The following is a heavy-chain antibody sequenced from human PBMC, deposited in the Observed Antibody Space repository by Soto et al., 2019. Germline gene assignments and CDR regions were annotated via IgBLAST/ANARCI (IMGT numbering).Heavy chain of an antibody. J-gene: IGHJ4*02. V-gene: IGHV3-23*01. CDR2: ISGSGGST. CDR3: AKDRYSSGCYVPFPPDY. D-gene: IGHD6-19*01. CDR1: GFTFSSYA. Sequence: GGSLRLSCAASGFTFSSYAMSWVRQAPGKGLEWVSAISGSGGSTYYADSVKGRFTISRDNSKNTLYLQMNSLRAEDTAVYYCAKDRYSSGCYVPFPPDYPGQGTPVTVSS.